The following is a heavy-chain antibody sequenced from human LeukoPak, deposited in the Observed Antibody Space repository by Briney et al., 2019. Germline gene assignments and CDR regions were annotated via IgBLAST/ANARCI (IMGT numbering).Heavy chain of an antibody. D-gene: IGHD2-15*01. CDR2: ISYDGSNK. V-gene: IGHV3-30*03. Sequence: PGGSLRLSCAASGFTFSSYGMHWVRQAPGKGLEWEAVISYDGSNKYYADSVKGRFTISRDNSKNTLYLQMNSLRAEDTAVYYCSTVVVVAANWFDPWGQGTLVTVSS. J-gene: IGHJ5*02. CDR3: STVVVVAANWFDP. CDR1: GFTFSSYG.